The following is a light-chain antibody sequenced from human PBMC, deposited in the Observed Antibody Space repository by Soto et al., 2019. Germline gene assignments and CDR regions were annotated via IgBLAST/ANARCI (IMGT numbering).Light chain of an antibody. V-gene: IGKV1-9*01. Sequence: DIQLTQSPSFLSASVGDRVTITCRASQGISSYLAWYQQKPGKAPKLLIYAASTLQSGVPSRFSGSVSGTEFSLTISSLQPEDFATDSCQQLNSYPPWTFGQGTKVEIK. CDR3: QQLNSYPPWT. J-gene: IGKJ1*01. CDR1: QGISSY. CDR2: AAS.